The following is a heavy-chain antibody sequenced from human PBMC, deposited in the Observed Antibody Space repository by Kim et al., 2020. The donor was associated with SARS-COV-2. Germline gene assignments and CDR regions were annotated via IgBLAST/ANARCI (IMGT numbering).Heavy chain of an antibody. Sequence: SETLSLTCTVSGGSISSSSYYWGWIRQPPGKGLEWIGSIYYSGSTYYNPSLKSRVTISVDTSKNQFSLKLSSVTAADTAVYYCARHFVPLRYFDCYGMDVWGQGTTVTVSS. D-gene: IGHD3-9*01. CDR3: ARHFVPLRYFDCYGMDV. CDR2: IYYSGST. J-gene: IGHJ6*02. V-gene: IGHV4-39*01. CDR1: GGSISSSSYY.